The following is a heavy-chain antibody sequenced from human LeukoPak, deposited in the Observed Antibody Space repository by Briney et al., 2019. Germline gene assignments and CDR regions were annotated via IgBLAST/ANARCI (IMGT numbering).Heavy chain of an antibody. CDR1: GFTFSSYA. V-gene: IGHV3-30*18. CDR2: ISYDGSNK. Sequence: PGGSLRLSCAASGFTFSSYAMHWVRQAPGKGLEWVAVISYDGSNKYYADPVKSRFTISRDNSKNTLYLQMNSLRAEDTAVYYCANLLRWEPYWGQGTLVTVSS. J-gene: IGHJ4*02. D-gene: IGHD4-23*01. CDR3: ANLLRWEPY.